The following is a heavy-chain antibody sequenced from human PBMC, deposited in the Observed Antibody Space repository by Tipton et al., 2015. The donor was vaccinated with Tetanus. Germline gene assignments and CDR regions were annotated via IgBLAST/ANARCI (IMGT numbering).Heavy chain of an antibody. CDR3: PRGAISMPGALDS. J-gene: IGHJ1*01. D-gene: IGHD7-27*01. Sequence: SLRLSCVASGFTFGRSPMTWVRQAPGKGLEWVSSITDSGTTTYYADSVKGRFTISRDNSRNTLYLQMSRLRADDTAVYYCPRGAISMPGALDSWGQGTLVTVSS. CDR1: GFTFGRSP. V-gene: IGHV3-23*01. CDR2: ITDSGTTT.